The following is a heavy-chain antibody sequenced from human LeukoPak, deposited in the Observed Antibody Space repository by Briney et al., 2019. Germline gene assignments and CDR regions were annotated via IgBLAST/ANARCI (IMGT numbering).Heavy chain of an antibody. V-gene: IGHV1-18*01. D-gene: IGHD2-15*01. CDR2: ISAYNGNT. CDR3: ARGGGYCSGGSCYSGYYYYYYMDV. Sequence: GASVKVSCKASGYTFTSYGISWVRQAPGQGLEWMGWISAYNGNTNYAQKLQGRVTMTTDTSTSTAYMELRSLRSDDTAVYYCARGGGYCSGGSCYSGYYYYYYMDVWGKGTTVTVSS. J-gene: IGHJ6*03. CDR1: GYTFTSYG.